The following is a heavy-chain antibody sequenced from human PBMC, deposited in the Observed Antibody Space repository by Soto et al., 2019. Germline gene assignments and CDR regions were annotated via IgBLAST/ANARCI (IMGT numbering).Heavy chain of an antibody. CDR2: IKQDGSEK. D-gene: IGHD3-16*02. CDR1: GFTFSSYW. Sequence: GGSLRLSCAASGFTFSSYWMSWVRQAPGKGLEWVANIKQDGSEKYYVDSVKGRFTISRDNAKNSLYLQMNSLRAEDTAMYYCARDRVGITFGGVIANRHDAFDIWGQGTMVTVSS. CDR3: ARDRVGITFGGVIANRHDAFDI. J-gene: IGHJ3*02. V-gene: IGHV3-7*01.